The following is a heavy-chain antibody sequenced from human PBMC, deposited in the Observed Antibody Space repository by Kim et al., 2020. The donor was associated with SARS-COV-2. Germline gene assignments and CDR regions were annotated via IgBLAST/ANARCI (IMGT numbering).Heavy chain of an antibody. J-gene: IGHJ4*02. D-gene: IGHD2-21*01. CDR2: LSRSGDTT. V-gene: IGHV3-23*01. Sequence: GGSLRLSCVASGFTFSDYAMNWVRQAPGKGLEWVSALSRSGDTTYYADSARGRFSISRVNSKNILFLQMNNLRVDDTAIYYCAKALSYGDLGHWGQGTLVSVSS. CDR3: AKALSYGDLGH. CDR1: GFTFSDYA.